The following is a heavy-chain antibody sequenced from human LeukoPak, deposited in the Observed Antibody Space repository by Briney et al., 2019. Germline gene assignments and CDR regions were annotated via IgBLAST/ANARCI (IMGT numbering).Heavy chain of an antibody. D-gene: IGHD3-10*01. CDR3: ARDGYGSGSYGWFDP. Sequence: PSETLSLTCSVSGASITSPYWSWIRQTPGKGLEWIGNIYSGSTNYNPSFESRVTVSLDTSKNHFSLRLTSVTAADTALYYCARDGYGSGSYGWFDPWGQGTLVTVSS. CDR2: IYSGST. J-gene: IGHJ5*02. V-gene: IGHV4-59*11. CDR1: GASITSPY.